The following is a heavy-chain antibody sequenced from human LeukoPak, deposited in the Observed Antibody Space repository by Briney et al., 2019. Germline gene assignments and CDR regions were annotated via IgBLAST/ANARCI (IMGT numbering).Heavy chain of an antibody. CDR3: ARHWDSSGWLDY. V-gene: IGHV5-10-1*01. J-gene: IGHJ4*02. Sequence: RGESLRISCKGSGYNFTNYWISWVRQLPGKGLEWMGTIDPSDSYNNYSPSFQGHVTISADKSISTAYLQWSSLKASDTAMYYCARHWDSSGWLDYWGQGTLVTVSS. CDR1: GYNFTNYW. CDR2: IDPSDSYN. D-gene: IGHD6-19*01.